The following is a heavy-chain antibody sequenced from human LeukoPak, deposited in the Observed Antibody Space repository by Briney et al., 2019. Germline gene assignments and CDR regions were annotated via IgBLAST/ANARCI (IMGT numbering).Heavy chain of an antibody. D-gene: IGHD3-22*01. J-gene: IGHJ3*02. CDR1: GYTFTCYY. CDR2: INPNSGGT. CDR3: ARGARIVVVTSDAFDI. Sequence: SVKVSCKASGYTFTCYYMHWVRQAPGQGLEWMGWINPNSGGTNYAQKFQGRVTMTRDTSISTAYMELSRLRSDDTAVYYCARGARIVVVTSDAFDIWGQGTMVTVSS. V-gene: IGHV1-2*02.